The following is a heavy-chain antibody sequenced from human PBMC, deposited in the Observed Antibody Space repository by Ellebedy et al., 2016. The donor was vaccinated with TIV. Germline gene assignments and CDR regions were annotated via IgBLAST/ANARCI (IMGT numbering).Heavy chain of an antibody. Sequence: SVKVSCXASGGTFSSYAISWVRQAPGQGLEWMGGIIPIFGTANYAQKFQGRVTITADESTSTAYMELSSLRSEDTAVYYCARGACSSTSCYPETYKLNWFDPWGQGTLVTVSS. J-gene: IGHJ5*02. V-gene: IGHV1-69*13. CDR1: GGTFSSYA. D-gene: IGHD2-2*01. CDR3: ARGACSSTSCYPETYKLNWFDP. CDR2: IIPIFGTA.